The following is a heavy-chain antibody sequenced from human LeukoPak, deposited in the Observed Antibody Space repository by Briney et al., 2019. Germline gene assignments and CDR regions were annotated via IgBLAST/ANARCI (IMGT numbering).Heavy chain of an antibody. V-gene: IGHV3-53*01. D-gene: IGHD1-1*01. CDR1: GFNVSSKY. CDR3: ARASWRYDFDY. J-gene: IGHJ4*02. Sequence: GGSLRLSCAVSGFNVSSKYMSWVRQAPGKGLEWVAVVYSGGTTYYAEAVKGRFTISRDDSNNMLFLQMSSPGAEDTARYYCARASWRYDFDYWGQGSLVTVAS. CDR2: VYSGGTT.